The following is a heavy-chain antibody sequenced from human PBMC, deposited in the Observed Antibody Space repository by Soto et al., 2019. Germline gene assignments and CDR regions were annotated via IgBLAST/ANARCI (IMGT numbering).Heavy chain of an antibody. Sequence: EVQLVESGGGLVKPGGSLRLSCAASGFTFSNAWMNWVRQAPGKGLEWVGRIKSKTDGGTTDYAGPVKGRFPISKADSKNTLYLQMHSLEPGGTAVYYCATSAEGSSSFYSYHYGMDLWGQGTTVTVSS. J-gene: IGHJ6*02. CDR3: ATSAEGSSSFYSYHYGMDL. D-gene: IGHD6-13*01. CDR2: IKSKTDGGTT. CDR1: GFTFSNAW. V-gene: IGHV3-15*07.